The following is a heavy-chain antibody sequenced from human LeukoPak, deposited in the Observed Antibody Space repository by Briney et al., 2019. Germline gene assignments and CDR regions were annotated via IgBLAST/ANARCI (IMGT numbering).Heavy chain of an antibody. Sequence: ASVKVSCKASGYTFTSYDINWVRQATGQGLEWMGWMNPNSGNTGYAQKFQGRVTITRNTSISTAYMELSSLRSEDTAVYYCARGRLVVRGVKYPYYFDYWGQGTLVTVSS. D-gene: IGHD3-10*01. CDR1: GYTFTSYD. CDR2: MNPNSGNT. V-gene: IGHV1-8*03. CDR3: ARGRLVVRGVKYPYYFDY. J-gene: IGHJ4*02.